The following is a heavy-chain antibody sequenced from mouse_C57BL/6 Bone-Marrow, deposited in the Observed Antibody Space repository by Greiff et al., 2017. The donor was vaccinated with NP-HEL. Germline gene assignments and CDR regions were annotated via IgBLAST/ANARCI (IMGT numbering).Heavy chain of an antibody. CDR3: AKDWNYFDY. Sequence: QVQLKESGAELVKPGASVKISCKASGYAFSSHWMNWVKQRPGKGLEWIGQIYPGDGDTNYNGKFKGKATLTADKSSSTAYMQLSSLTSEDSAVYFCAKDWNYFDYWGQGTTLTVSS. CDR1: GYAFSSHW. CDR2: IYPGDGDT. V-gene: IGHV1-80*01. J-gene: IGHJ2*01. D-gene: IGHD4-1*01.